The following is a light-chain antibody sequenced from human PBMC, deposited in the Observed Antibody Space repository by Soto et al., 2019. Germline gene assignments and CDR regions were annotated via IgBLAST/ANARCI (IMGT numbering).Light chain of an antibody. CDR3: QQYNNWPSIT. CDR2: GAS. V-gene: IGKV3D-15*01. J-gene: IGKJ5*01. CDR1: QSVRSN. Sequence: EIVMTQSRSTLSMSPGDRPTRSCRASQSVRSNLAWYHQKPGQAPRLLIYGASTRATGIPARFSGSGSGTEFTLTINSLQSEDFVVYYCQQYNNWPSITFGQGTRLEIK.